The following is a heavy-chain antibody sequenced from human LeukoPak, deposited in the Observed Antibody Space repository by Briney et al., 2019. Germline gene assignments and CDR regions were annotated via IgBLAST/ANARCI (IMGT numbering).Heavy chain of an antibody. V-gene: IGHV4-61*02. CDR3: ARSPVTTWWFDP. CDR1: GGSISSNTYF. CDR2: IYTSGST. J-gene: IGHJ5*02. D-gene: IGHD4-17*01. Sequence: SETLSLTCTVSGGSISSNTYFWNWIRQPAGKGLEWIGRIYTSGSTNYNPSFKSRVTISLDTSKTHFSLRLRSVTAADTAVYYCARSPVTTWWFDPWGQGTLVTVSS.